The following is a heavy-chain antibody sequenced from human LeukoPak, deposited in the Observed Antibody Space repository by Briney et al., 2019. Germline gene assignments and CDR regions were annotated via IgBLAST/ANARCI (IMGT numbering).Heavy chain of an antibody. J-gene: IGHJ4*02. Sequence: GRSLRLSCAASGFTFSSYGMHWVRQAPGKGLEWVAVISYDGSNKYYADSVKGRFTISRDNSKNTLYLQMNSLRAEDTAVYYCAKDREGTTLDYWGQGTLVTVSS. V-gene: IGHV3-30*18. D-gene: IGHD1-14*01. CDR1: GFTFSSYG. CDR3: AKDREGTTLDY. CDR2: ISYDGSNK.